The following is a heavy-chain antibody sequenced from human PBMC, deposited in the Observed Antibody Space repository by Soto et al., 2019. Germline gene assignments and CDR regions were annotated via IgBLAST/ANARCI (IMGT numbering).Heavy chain of an antibody. D-gene: IGHD4-17*01. V-gene: IGHV1-69*02. CDR1: GGTFSSYT. CDR3: ARSLYGLDY. CDR2: IIPILGIA. J-gene: IGHJ4*02. Sequence: QVQLVQSGAEVKKPGSSVKVSCKASGGTFSSYTISWVRQAPGQGLEWMGRIIPILGIANYAQKFQGRVTLTEDKPTRTAYMELTSLRSEDTAVYYYARSLYGLDYWGQGTLVTVSS.